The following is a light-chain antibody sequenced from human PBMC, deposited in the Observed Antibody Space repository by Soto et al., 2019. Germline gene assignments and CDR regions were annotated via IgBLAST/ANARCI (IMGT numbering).Light chain of an antibody. CDR2: GAS. CDR3: QQYVSSPWT. CDR1: QSVSSTY. Sequence: EIVLTQSPGTLSLSPGERATLSCRASQSVSSTYLAWYQQKPGQAPRLLIYGASSRATGIPDRFSGSGSGTDFTLTISRLKPEEFALYSCQQYVSSPWTFGQRTKVDIK. V-gene: IGKV3-20*01. J-gene: IGKJ1*01.